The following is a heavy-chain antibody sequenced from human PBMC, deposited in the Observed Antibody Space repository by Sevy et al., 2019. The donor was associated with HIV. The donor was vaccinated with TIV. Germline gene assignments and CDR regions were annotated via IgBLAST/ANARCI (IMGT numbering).Heavy chain of an antibody. D-gene: IGHD6-13*01. CDR2: IYARGNT. J-gene: IGHJ4*02. Sequence: SETLSLTCTVSGDSMNSYYWSWIRQPAGKGLEWLGRIYARGNTDYNPYLKSRVTMSLETSKNQFFLKLNSVTAADTAVYFCAREGAAIGRHPDFWGQGTLVTVSS. V-gene: IGHV4-4*07. CDR3: AREGAAIGRHPDF. CDR1: GDSMNSYY.